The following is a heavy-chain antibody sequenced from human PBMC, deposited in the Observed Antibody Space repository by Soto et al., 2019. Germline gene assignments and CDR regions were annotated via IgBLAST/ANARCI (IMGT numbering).Heavy chain of an antibody. CDR3: ARVDDFWSVEWYRMDV. D-gene: IGHD3-3*01. Sequence: PGGSLRLSCAASGFTFSSYSMNWVRQAPGKGLEWVSYISSSSSTIYYADSVKGRFTISRDNAKNSLYLQMNSLRDEDTAVYYCARVDDFWSVEWYRMDVWGQGTTVTVSS. CDR1: GFTFSSYS. CDR2: ISSSSSTI. J-gene: IGHJ6*02. V-gene: IGHV3-48*02.